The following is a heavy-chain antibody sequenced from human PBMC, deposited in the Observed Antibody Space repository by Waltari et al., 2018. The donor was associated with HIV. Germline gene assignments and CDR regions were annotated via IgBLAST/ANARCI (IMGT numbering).Heavy chain of an antibody. CDR1: GASFNDYF. CDR3: ARGLGSRPFFRAYEP. CDR2: NDHRGET. D-gene: IGHD2-21*01. Sequence: QVQLRQWGAGLLKPPETLSLTCAVYGASFNDYFWAWFRRSPEKGREWIGENDHRGETNYNPSFKSRVVISVDMSKNQFSLNLKSVTAADTAVYYCARGLGSRPFFRAYEPWGQGTLVTVSS. V-gene: IGHV4-34*01. J-gene: IGHJ4*02.